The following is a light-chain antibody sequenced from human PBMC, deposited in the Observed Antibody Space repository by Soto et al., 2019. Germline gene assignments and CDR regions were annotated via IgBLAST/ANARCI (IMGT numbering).Light chain of an antibody. CDR3: QQSDSTPWT. CDR2: AAS. J-gene: IGKJ1*01. Sequence: DIQMTQSPSSLSASVGDRVTITCRASQSICRYLNWYQQKPGKAPKLLIYAASSLQSGVPSRFSGSGSGTDFTLTISSLQPEDFATYYCQQSDSTPWTFGQGTKWEIK. V-gene: IGKV1-39*01. CDR1: QSICRY.